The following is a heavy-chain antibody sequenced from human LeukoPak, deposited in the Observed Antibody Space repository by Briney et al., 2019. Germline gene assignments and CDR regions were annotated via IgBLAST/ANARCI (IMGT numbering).Heavy chain of an antibody. D-gene: IGHD4-17*01. CDR3: ARNCDGDGFDY. V-gene: IGHV5-51*01. Sequence: GESLKISCKGSGYSFSSYWIAWVRQMPGKGLEWMGIIYLGDSDTRYSPSFQGQVTISADKSISTAYLQWSSLKASDTAMYYCARNCDGDGFDYWGQGTLVTVSS. CDR2: IYLGDSDT. J-gene: IGHJ4*02. CDR1: GYSFSSYW.